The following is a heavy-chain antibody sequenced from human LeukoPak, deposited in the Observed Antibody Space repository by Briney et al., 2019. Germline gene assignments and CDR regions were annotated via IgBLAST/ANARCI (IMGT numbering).Heavy chain of an antibody. CDR1: GFTFSNYG. J-gene: IGHJ4*02. CDR2: IWHDGSNR. V-gene: IGHV3-33*01. CDR3: SGNFDF. Sequence: GGSLRLSCAASGFTFSNYGMHWVRQAPGKGLEWVAVIWHDGSNRYYADSVKGRFTISRDNSENTLYLQMNSLRAEDTAVYYCSGNFDFWGQGILVTVSS.